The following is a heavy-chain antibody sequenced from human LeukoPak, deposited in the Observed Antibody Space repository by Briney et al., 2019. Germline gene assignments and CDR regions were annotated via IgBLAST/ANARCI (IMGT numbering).Heavy chain of an antibody. J-gene: IGHJ4*02. CDR1: GGSISSNY. Sequence: SETLSLTCTVSGGSISSNYWSWVRQPPAKGLEWIGYIYYSGSTNYNPSPKSRVTISVDTSKNQFSLKLSAVTAADTAVYYCARGDDYVWGSYRDWGQGTLVTVSS. D-gene: IGHD3-16*02. CDR3: ARGDDYVWGSYRD. V-gene: IGHV4-59*01. CDR2: IYYSGST.